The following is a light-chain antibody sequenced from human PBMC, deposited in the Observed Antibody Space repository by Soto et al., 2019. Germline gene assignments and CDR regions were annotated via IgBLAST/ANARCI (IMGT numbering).Light chain of an antibody. CDR2: TAS. J-gene: IGKJ4*01. Sequence: EIVLTQSPGILSLSPGERATISCRASQSVPSSYLAWYQQKPGQAPRLLIFTASTRATGIPDRFSGSGFGTDFTLTISSLEPEDSAVYYCQQYGTAPLTFGGGAKVEI. V-gene: IGKV3-20*01. CDR3: QQYGTAPLT. CDR1: QSVPSSY.